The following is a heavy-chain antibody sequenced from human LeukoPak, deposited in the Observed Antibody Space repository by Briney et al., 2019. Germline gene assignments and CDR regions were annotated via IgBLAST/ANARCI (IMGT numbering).Heavy chain of an antibody. CDR2: INPNSGGT. CDR1: GYTFTGYY. D-gene: IGHD3-3*01. V-gene: IGHV1-2*02. Sequence: ASVKVSCKASGYTFTGYYMHWVRQAPGQGLEWMGWINPNSGGTNYAQKLQGRVTMTRDTSISTAYMELSRLRSDDTAVYYCAIGCGIFGVALKGFDPWGQGTLVTVSS. J-gene: IGHJ5*02. CDR3: AIGCGIFGVALKGFDP.